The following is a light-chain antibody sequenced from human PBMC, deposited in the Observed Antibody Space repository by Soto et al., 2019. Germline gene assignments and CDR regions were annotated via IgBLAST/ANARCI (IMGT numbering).Light chain of an antibody. Sequence: EIELTQSPAALSLSPGGRATISCRASQSINIYLAWYQQKLGKAPRLLIYDASIRATGIPARFSGSGSGTDFTLTISSLEPEDFGVYYCQQLYSLPLTFGGGTKVEIK. V-gene: IGKV3-11*01. CDR3: QQLYSLPLT. CDR2: DAS. J-gene: IGKJ4*01. CDR1: QSINIY.